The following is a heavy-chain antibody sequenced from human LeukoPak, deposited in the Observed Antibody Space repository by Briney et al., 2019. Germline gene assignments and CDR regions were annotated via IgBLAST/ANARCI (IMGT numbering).Heavy chain of an antibody. CDR3: AKDRAELIFFDS. V-gene: IGHV3-23*01. D-gene: IGHD1-14*01. Sequence: PGGSLRLSCAASEFTFSSYAMSWFRQAPGKGLDWVSGISGSGPGTYYADSVKGRFTISRDSSKNTLYLQMNSLRPEDTAVYYCAKDRAELIFFDSWGQGTLVTVSS. CDR1: EFTFSSYA. CDR2: ISGSGPGT. J-gene: IGHJ4*02.